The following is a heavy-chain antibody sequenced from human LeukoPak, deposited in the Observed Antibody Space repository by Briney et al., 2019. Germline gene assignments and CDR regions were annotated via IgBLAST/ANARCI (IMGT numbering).Heavy chain of an antibody. CDR3: ARDLDYYDSSGYYYGAFDI. D-gene: IGHD3-22*01. CDR1: GSTLSSYS. Sequence: GGSLRLSCAASGSTLSSYSMNWVRQAPGKGLEWVSSISSSSSYIYYADSVKGRFIISRDNAKNSLYLQMNSLRAEDTAVYYCARDLDYYDSSGYYYGAFDIWGQGTMVTVSS. V-gene: IGHV3-21*01. J-gene: IGHJ3*02. CDR2: ISSSSSYI.